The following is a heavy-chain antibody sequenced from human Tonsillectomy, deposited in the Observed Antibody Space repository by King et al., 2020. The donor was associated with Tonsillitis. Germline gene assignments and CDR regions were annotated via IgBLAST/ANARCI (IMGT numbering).Heavy chain of an antibody. V-gene: IGHV3-15*01. CDR1: GFTFTNAW. Sequence: VQLVESGGGLVKPGGSLRLSCAASGFTFTNAWMSWVRQVPGKGLEWVGRIKSDGGTTEYGAPVKGRFTISRDDSKNTLYLQMNSLKTEDTAVYFCNTGNLDRQNHFYYYGMDVWGQGTTVTVSS. CDR2: IKSDGGTT. J-gene: IGHJ6*02. D-gene: IGHD1-1*01. CDR3: NTGNLDRQNHFYYYGMDV.